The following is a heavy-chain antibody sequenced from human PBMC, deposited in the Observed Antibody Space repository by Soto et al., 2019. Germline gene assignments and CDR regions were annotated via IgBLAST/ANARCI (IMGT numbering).Heavy chain of an antibody. D-gene: IGHD1-26*01. CDR1: GYTFTSYG. J-gene: IGHJ5*02. V-gene: IGHV1-18*01. Sequence: ASVKVSCKASGYTFTSYGISWVRQAPGQGLEWMGGISAYNGNTNYAQKLQGRVTMTTDTSTSTAYMELRSLRSDDTAVYYCARASKWELNNWFDPWGQGALVTVSS. CDR2: ISAYNGNT. CDR3: ARASKWELNNWFDP.